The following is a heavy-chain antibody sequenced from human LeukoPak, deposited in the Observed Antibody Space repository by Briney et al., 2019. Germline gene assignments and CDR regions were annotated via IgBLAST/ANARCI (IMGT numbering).Heavy chain of an antibody. CDR1: GYTFTSYY. J-gene: IGHJ4*02. Sequence: ASVKVSCKASGYTFTSYYMHWVRQAPGQGLEWMGIINPSGGSTSYAQKFQGRVTMTRDMSTSTVYMELSSLRSEDTAVYYCARVYIVVVPAAREPWVGPIDYWGQGTLVTVSS. CDR2: INPSGGST. CDR3: ARVYIVVVPAAREPWVGPIDY. V-gene: IGHV1-46*01. D-gene: IGHD2-2*01.